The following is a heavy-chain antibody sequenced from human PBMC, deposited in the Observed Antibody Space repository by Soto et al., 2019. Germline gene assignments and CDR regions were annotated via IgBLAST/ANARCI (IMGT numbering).Heavy chain of an antibody. J-gene: IGHJ4*02. V-gene: IGHV1-2*02. D-gene: IGHD4-17*01. Sequence: QVQLVQSGAEVKKPGASVKVSCKASGYTFTGYYMHWGRQAPGQGLEWMGWINPNSGGTNYAQKFQGRGTMTRDTSISTAYMELSRLRSDDTAVYYCARDRSTVTTRFDYWGQGTLVTVSS. CDR1: GYTFTGYY. CDR3: ARDRSTVTTRFDY. CDR2: INPNSGGT.